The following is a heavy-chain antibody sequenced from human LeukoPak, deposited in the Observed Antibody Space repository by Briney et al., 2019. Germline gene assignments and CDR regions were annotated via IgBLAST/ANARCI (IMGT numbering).Heavy chain of an antibody. J-gene: IGHJ4*02. D-gene: IGHD3-9*01. CDR1: GFTFSSYG. V-gene: IGHV3-23*01. Sequence: PGGSLRLSCAASGFTFSSYGMSWVRQAPGKGLEWVSAISGSGGSTYYADSVKGRFTISRDNSKNTLYLQMNSLRAEDTAVYYCAKDGRYYDILTGYYWGYFDYWGQGTLVTVSS. CDR3: AKDGRYYDILTGYYWGYFDY. CDR2: ISGSGGST.